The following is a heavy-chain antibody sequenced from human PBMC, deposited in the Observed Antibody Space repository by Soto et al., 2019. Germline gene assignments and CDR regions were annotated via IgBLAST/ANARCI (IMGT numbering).Heavy chain of an antibody. CDR3: ARHYCSSTSCYLRYYYYMDV. V-gene: IGHV5-51*01. CDR1: GYSFTSYW. D-gene: IGHD2-2*01. Sequence: GESLKISCKGSGYSFTSYWIGWVRQMPGKGLEWMGIIYPGDSDTRYSPSFQGQVTISADKSISTAYLQWSSLKASDTAMYYCARHYCSSTSCYLRYYYYMDVWGKGTTVTAP. CDR2: IYPGDSDT. J-gene: IGHJ6*03.